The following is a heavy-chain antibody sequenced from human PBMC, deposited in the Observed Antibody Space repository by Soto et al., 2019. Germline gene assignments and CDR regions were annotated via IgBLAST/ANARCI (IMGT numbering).Heavy chain of an antibody. V-gene: IGHV1-69*06. Sequence: SVKVSCKASGGTFSSYAISWVRQAPGQGLEWMGGIIPIFGTANYAQKFRGRVTITADKSTSTAYTDLSSLRSEDTAVYYCAKGSNLFYYYGMDVWGQGTTVTVSS. D-gene: IGHD3-10*01. CDR3: AKGSNLFYYYGMDV. J-gene: IGHJ6*02. CDR2: IIPIFGTA. CDR1: GGTFSSYA.